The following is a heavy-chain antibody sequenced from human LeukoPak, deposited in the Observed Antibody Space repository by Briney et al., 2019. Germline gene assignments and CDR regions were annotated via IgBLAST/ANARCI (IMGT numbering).Heavy chain of an antibody. Sequence: PSETLSLTCTVSGGSISSYYWSWIRQPAGKGLEWIGRIYTSGSTNYNPSLKSRVTMSVDTSKNQFSLKLSSVTAADTAVYYCAREAYYYDSSGYYHLLDYWGQGTLVTVSS. CDR3: AREAYYYDSSGYYHLLDY. CDR2: IYTSGST. D-gene: IGHD3-22*01. V-gene: IGHV4-4*07. CDR1: GGSISSYY. J-gene: IGHJ4*02.